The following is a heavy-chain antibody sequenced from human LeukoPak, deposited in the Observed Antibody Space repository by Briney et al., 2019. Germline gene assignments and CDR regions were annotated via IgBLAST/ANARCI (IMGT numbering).Heavy chain of an antibody. Sequence: SETLSLTCTVSGGSISSSSYYWGWIRQPPGKGLEWIGSIYYSGSTYYNPSLKSRVTISVGTSKNQFSLKLSSVTAADTAVYYCARDRYSSSDTNGFDPWGQGTLVTVSS. CDR2: IYYSGST. V-gene: IGHV4-39*07. D-gene: IGHD6-6*01. CDR3: ARDRYSSSDTNGFDP. CDR1: GGSISSSSYY. J-gene: IGHJ5*02.